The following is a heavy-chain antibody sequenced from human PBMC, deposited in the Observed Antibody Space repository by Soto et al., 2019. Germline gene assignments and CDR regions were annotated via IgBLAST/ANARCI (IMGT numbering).Heavy chain of an antibody. Sequence: PGGSLRLSCATSGFTISNYAMNWVRQAPGKGPDWVSGISGSGGTTYYADSVKGRFTISRDNSKNTLYLQMNSLRAEDTAVYYCAKDPDVGYSYGPVDYWGQGTLVTVSS. CDR1: GFTISNYA. CDR2: ISGSGGTT. CDR3: AKDPDVGYSYGPVDY. D-gene: IGHD5-18*01. V-gene: IGHV3-23*01. J-gene: IGHJ4*02.